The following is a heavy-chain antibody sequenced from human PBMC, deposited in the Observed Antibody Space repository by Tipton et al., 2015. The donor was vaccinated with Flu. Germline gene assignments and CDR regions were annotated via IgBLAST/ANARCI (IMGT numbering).Heavy chain of an antibody. CDR3: ARFGTSRDPAGGDVTWFDP. Sequence: QLVQSGAEVKKPGESLKISRKGSGCSFTTYWIGWVRQMPGKGLECMGIIYPDDSDTRYSPSFQGQVTISVDKSISTAYLQWSSLTTSDTAMYYCARFGTSRDPAGGDVTWFDPWGRGTLVTVSS. D-gene: IGHD2-21*02. J-gene: IGHJ5*02. CDR2: IYPDDSDT. CDR1: GCSFTTYW. V-gene: IGHV5-51*01.